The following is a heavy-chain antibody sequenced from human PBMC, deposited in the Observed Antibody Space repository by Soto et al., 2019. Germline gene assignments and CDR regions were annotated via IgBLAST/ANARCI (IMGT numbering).Heavy chain of an antibody. CDR1: GGSVISDY. V-gene: IGHV4-59*02. CDR3: ARVLSGSSLFDY. D-gene: IGHD1-26*01. Sequence: SETLSLTCTVSGGSVISDYWSWIRQPPGKGLEWIGYISYSGSTNYNPSLKSLVTISVDTSKNQFSLKLFSVTAADTAVYYCARVLSGSSLFDYWGQGTLVTVSS. CDR2: ISYSGST. J-gene: IGHJ4*02.